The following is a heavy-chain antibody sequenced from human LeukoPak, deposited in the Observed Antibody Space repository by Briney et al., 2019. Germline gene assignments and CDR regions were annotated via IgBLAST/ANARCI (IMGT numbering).Heavy chain of an antibody. J-gene: IGHJ4*02. Sequence: GGSLRLSCAASGFAFDDYGMSWVRQAPGKGLEWVSGINWNGGSTGYADSVKGRFTISRDNAKNSLYLQMNSLRAEDTALYHCARSYYYDSSGYYPNWGQGTLVTVSS. D-gene: IGHD3-22*01. V-gene: IGHV3-20*01. CDR1: GFAFDDYG. CDR2: INWNGGST. CDR3: ARSYYYDSSGYYPN.